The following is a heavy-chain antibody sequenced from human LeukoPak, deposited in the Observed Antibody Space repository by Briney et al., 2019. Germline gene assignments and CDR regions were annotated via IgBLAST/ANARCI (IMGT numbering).Heavy chain of an antibody. CDR2: INYAGSA. J-gene: IGHJ4*02. D-gene: IGHD3-9*01. CDR3: ARHGSYYDILTGYDY. CDR1: GGSFTYYY. V-gene: IGHV4-34*01. Sequence: PSETLSLTCALYGGSFTYYYWSWIRQPPGKGLEWIGEINYAGSATYNPSLKSRVTISVDTSKNQFSLKLSSVTAADTAVYYCARHGSYYDILTGYDYWGQGTLVTVSS.